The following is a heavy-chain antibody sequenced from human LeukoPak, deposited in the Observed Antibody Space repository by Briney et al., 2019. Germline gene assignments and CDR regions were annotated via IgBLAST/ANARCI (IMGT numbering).Heavy chain of an antibody. V-gene: IGHV1-69*13. D-gene: IGHD5-18*01. CDR1: GYTFTGYY. CDR2: IIPIFGTA. J-gene: IGHJ3*02. Sequence: ASVKVSCKASGYTFTGYYMHWVRQASGQGLEWMGGIIPIFGTANYAQKFQGRVTITADESTSTAYMELSSLRSEDTAVYYCARDRYSYGREDAFDIWGQGTMVTVSS. CDR3: ARDRYSYGREDAFDI.